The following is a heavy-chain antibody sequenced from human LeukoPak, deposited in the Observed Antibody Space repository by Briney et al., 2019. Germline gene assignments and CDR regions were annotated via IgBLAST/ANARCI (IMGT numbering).Heavy chain of an antibody. CDR3: AKSGVLWELLADY. CDR2: ISGSGGTI. J-gene: IGHJ4*02. Sequence: GGSLRLSCAASGFTFSTYAMNWVRQAPGKGLEWVSAISGSGGTIYYADSVRGRFTISRDNSQNTLYLQMNSLRAEDTALYYCAKSGVLWELLADYWGQGTLVTVSS. CDR1: GFTFSTYA. V-gene: IGHV3-23*01. D-gene: IGHD1-26*01.